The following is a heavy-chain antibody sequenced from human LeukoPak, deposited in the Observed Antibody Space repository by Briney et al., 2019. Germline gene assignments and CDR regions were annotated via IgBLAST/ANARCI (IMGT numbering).Heavy chain of an antibody. CDR2: IKQDGSEK. J-gene: IGHJ6*03. CDR3: AREMRYGYSYGYSYYYMDV. Sequence: GRSLRLSCAASGFTFSSYWMSWVRQAPGKGLEWVANIKQDGSEKYYVDSVKGRFTISRDNAKNSLYLQMNSLRAEDTAVYYCAREMRYGYSYGYSYYYMDVWGKGTTVTVSS. CDR1: GFTFSSYW. D-gene: IGHD5-18*01. V-gene: IGHV3-7*01.